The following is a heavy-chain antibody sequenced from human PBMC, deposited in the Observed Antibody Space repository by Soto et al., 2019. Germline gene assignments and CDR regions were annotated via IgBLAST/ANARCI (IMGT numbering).Heavy chain of an antibody. CDR1: GFTFSSYG. V-gene: IGHV3-33*01. D-gene: IGHD6-19*01. J-gene: IGHJ2*01. CDR2: IWYDGSNK. Sequence: ESGGGVVQPGRSLRLSCAASGFTFSSYGMHWVRQAPGTGLEWVAVIWYDGSNKYYADSVKGRFTISRDNSKNTLYLQMNSLGAEDTAVYYCARIPQIAVAGTRFGYFDLWGRGTLVTVSS. CDR3: ARIPQIAVAGTRFGYFDL.